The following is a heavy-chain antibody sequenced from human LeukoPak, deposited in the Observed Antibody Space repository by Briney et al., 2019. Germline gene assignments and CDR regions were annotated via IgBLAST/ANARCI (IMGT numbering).Heavy chain of an antibody. J-gene: IGHJ4*02. CDR3: AKSRELIAAAADFDY. Sequence: RRSLRLSCAASGFTFSSYGMHWVRQAPRKGLEWVAVISYDGSNKYYTDSVKGRFTISRNNSKNTLYLQMNSLRAEDTAVYYCAKSRELIAAAADFDYWGQGTLVTVSS. CDR2: ISYDGSNK. D-gene: IGHD6-13*01. CDR1: GFTFSSYG. V-gene: IGHV3-30*18.